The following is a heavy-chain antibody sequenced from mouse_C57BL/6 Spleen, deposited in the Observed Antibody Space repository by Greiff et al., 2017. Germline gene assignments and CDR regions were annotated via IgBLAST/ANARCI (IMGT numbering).Heavy chain of an antibody. D-gene: IGHD2-10*02. V-gene: IGHV1-72*01. CDR1: GYTFTSYC. CDR2: IDPNSGGT. CDR3: ARGYGNVPFAY. J-gene: IGHJ3*01. Sequence: QVQLQQPGPELVKPGASVKLPCKASGYTFTSYCMHWVKQRPGRGLEWIGSIDPNSGGTKYNQKFKSKATLTVDKPSSAAYMQLSSLTSEDAAVYYCARGYGNVPFAYWGQGTLVTVSA.